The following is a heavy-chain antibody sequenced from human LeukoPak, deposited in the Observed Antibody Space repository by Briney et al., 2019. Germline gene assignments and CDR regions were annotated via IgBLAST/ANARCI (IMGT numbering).Heavy chain of an antibody. CDR3: ARDPGELIVATTFDY. D-gene: IGHD5-12*01. CDR1: GYTLTELS. CDR2: FDPEDGET. V-gene: IGHV1-24*01. Sequence: ASVKVSCKVSGYTLTELSMHWVRQAPGKGLEWMGGFDPEDGETIYAQKFQGRVTMTEDTSTDTAYMELRRLRSDDTAVYFCARDPGELIVATTFDYWGQGTLVTVSS. J-gene: IGHJ4*02.